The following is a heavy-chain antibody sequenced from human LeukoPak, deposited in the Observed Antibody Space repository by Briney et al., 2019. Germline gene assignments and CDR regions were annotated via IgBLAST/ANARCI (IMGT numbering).Heavy chain of an antibody. CDR3: ARDAKYYYGSRTYFFFEY. V-gene: IGHV4-39*07. CDR1: GGSISSSSYY. CDR2: IYYSATT. J-gene: IGHJ4*02. Sequence: SETLSLTCTVSGGSISSSSYYWGWIRQPPGKGLEWIGSIYYSATTYYNPSLKSRVTISVDTSKNQFSLKLSSVTAADTAVYYCARDAKYYYGSRTYFFFEYWGQGTLLTVSS. D-gene: IGHD3-10*01.